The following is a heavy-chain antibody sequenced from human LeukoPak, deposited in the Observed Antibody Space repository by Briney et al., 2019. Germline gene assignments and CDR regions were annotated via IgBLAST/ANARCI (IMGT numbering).Heavy chain of an antibody. CDR3: ASGDWNYVIY. CDR1: GYTFTSYD. Sequence: GVSVKVSCKASGYTFTSYDIQWVRQATGQGLEGKGCKIPNSDNTGYAQKFEGKVTITSNNPISTAYMELSSLRSEDTAVYYCASGDWNYVIYWGQGTLVTVSS. V-gene: IGHV1-8*03. CDR2: KIPNSDNT. J-gene: IGHJ4*02. D-gene: IGHD1-1*01.